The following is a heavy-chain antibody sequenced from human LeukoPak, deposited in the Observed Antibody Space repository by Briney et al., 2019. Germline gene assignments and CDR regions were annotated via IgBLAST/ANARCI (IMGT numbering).Heavy chain of an antibody. J-gene: IGHJ4*02. CDR2: IWYDGSNM. Sequence: GGSLRLSCAASGFTFNNYGMHWVRQAPGKGLEWVAIIWYDGSNMYYADSVKGRFTISRDNAKNTLYLQMNSLRAEDTAVYYCARGGGEVDFWGQGTLVTVSS. CDR3: ARGGGEVDF. V-gene: IGHV3-33*01. CDR1: GFTFNNYG. D-gene: IGHD3-16*01.